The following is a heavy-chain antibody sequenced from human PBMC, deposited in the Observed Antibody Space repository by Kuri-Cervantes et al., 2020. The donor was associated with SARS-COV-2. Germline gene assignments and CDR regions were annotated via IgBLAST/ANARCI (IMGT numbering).Heavy chain of an antibody. CDR3: AAGSQLGVGY. CDR2: INPSGGST. V-gene: IGHV1-46*01. Sequence: ASVKVSCKASGYTFTSYYMHWVRQAPGQGLAWMGIINPSGGSTSYAQKFQGRVTMTRDTSTSTVYMELSRLRSEDTAVYYRAAGSQLGVGYWGQGTLVTVSS. D-gene: IGHD6-6*01. CDR1: GYTFTSYY. J-gene: IGHJ4*02.